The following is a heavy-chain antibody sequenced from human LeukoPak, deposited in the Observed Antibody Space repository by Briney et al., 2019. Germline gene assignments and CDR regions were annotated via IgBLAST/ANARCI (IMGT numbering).Heavy chain of an antibody. CDR2: SRNKANSYTT. CDR3: ARNYYDSSRYYADY. J-gene: IGHJ4*02. CDR1: GFTFSDHY. D-gene: IGHD3-22*01. Sequence: PGGSLRPSCAASGFTFSDHYMDWVRQAPGKGLEWVGRSRNKANSYTTEYAASVKGRFTVSRDDSKNSLYLQMNSLKTEDTAVYFCARNYYDSSRYYADYWGQGTLVTVSS. V-gene: IGHV3-72*01.